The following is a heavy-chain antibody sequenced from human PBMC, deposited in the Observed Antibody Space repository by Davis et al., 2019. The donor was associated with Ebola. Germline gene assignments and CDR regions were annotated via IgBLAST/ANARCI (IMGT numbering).Heavy chain of an antibody. V-gene: IGHV3-30-3*02. D-gene: IGHD3-10*01. CDR2: ISYDGSNK. J-gene: IGHJ3*01. Sequence: PGGSLRLSCAASGFTFSSYAMHWVRQAPGKGLEWVAVISYDGSNKYYADSVKGRFTISRDNSKNTLYLQLNSLRVEDTAMYYCAKEGWARSLGGIDLWGQGTMVTVSS. CDR1: GFTFSSYA. CDR3: AKEGWARSLGGIDL.